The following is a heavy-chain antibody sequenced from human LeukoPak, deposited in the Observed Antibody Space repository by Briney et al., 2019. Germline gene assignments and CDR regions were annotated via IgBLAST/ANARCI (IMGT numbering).Heavy chain of an antibody. CDR1: GFTFSSYA. Sequence: GGSLRLSCAASGFTFSSYAMSWVRQAPGKGLEWVANIKHDGSDSFYVDSVKGRFTISRDNSENSLYLQMHSLRVEDTAMYFCARDRRPTIYGGLDSWGQGTVVTVSS. J-gene: IGHJ4*02. CDR3: ARDRRPTIYGGLDS. D-gene: IGHD4-17*01. CDR2: IKHDGSDS. V-gene: IGHV3-7*01.